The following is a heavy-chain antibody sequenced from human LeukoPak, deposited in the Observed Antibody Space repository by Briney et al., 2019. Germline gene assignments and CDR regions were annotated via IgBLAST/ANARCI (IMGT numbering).Heavy chain of an antibody. CDR3: ARVYDVLTGGFDH. CDR1: GFTFSSYW. Sequence: PGGSLRLSCAASGFTFSSYWMSWVRQAPGKGLEWVANIKQDGSEKYYVDSVKGRFTISRDNAKNSLYLQMNSLRAEDTAVYYCARVYDVLTGGFDHWGQGALVTVSS. V-gene: IGHV3-7*01. CDR2: IKQDGSEK. J-gene: IGHJ4*02. D-gene: IGHD3-9*01.